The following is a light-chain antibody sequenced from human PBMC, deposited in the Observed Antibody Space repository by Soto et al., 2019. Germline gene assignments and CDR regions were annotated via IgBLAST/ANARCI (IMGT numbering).Light chain of an antibody. CDR1: QSVSSSY. V-gene: IGKV3-20*01. CDR2: GAS. Sequence: EIVLTQSPGTLSLSPGERATLSCRASQSVSSSYLAWYQQKPGQAPRLLLYGASNRATDIPDRFSGSGSGTDFTLTISRLEPEDFAVYYCQQYGSSPPYTFGQGTKLEIK. J-gene: IGKJ2*01. CDR3: QQYGSSPPYT.